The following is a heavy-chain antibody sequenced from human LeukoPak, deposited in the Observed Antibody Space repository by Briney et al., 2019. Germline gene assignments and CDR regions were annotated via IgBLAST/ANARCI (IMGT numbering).Heavy chain of an antibody. Sequence: PGRSLRLSCAASGFTFSTYAMHWVRQAPGKGLGWVAAISSDGRDKYYADSVKGRLTISKDNSKNTLFLQMNSLGTEDTALYYCARDQSFIRVVTIGGLGYWGQGTLVTVSS. CDR3: ARDQSFIRVVTIGGLGY. V-gene: IGHV3-30*01. CDR1: GFTFSTYA. D-gene: IGHD3-3*01. CDR2: ISSDGRDK. J-gene: IGHJ4*02.